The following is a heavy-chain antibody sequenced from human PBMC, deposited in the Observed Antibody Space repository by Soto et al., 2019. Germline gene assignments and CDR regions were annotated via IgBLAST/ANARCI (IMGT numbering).Heavy chain of an antibody. CDR2: ISYDGSNR. CDR1: GFTFSSYA. D-gene: IGHD3-22*01. J-gene: IGHJ4*02. V-gene: IGHV3-30-3*01. Sequence: LRLSCAASGFTFSSYAMHWVRQAPGKGLEWVAVISYDGSNRYYADSVKGRFTISRDNSKNTLYLQMNSLRAEDTAVYYCARGSENYYDSSGSYYFDYWGQGTLVTVSS. CDR3: ARGSENYYDSSGSYYFDY.